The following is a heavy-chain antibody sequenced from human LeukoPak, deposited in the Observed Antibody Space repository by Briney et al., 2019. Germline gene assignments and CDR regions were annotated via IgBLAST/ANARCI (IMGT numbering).Heavy chain of an antibody. J-gene: IGHJ4*02. CDR3: ARVTYPGLLWFGE. D-gene: IGHD3-10*01. Sequence: PSETLSLTCSVSGGSISSTTYYWGWIRQPPGKGLEWIGSISYSGSTYYNPSLKSRVTISVDTSKNQFSLMLTSVTAADTAVYYCARVTYPGLLWFGEWGQGTLVTVSS. CDR2: ISYSGST. CDR1: GGSISSTTYY. V-gene: IGHV4-39*07.